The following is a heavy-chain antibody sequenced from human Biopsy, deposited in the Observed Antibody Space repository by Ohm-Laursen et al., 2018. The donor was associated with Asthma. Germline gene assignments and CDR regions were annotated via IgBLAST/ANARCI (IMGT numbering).Heavy chain of an antibody. CDR2: ISHDGTTE. D-gene: IGHD6-13*01. V-gene: IGHV3-30*18. CDR3: AKGWYFDS. J-gene: IGHJ4*02. Sequence: SLRLSCAASGFTFSSYGMNWVRQAPGKGLEWVAIISHDGTTEYYADSVRGRFTISRDNSRDTVSLQMNSLRADDTAVYYCAKGWYFDSWGQGTQVTVSS. CDR1: GFTFSSYG.